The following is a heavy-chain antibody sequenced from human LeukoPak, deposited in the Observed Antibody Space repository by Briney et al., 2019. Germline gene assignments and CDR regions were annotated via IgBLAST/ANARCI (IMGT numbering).Heavy chain of an antibody. V-gene: IGHV4-38-2*01. D-gene: IGHD3-22*01. Sequence: AETLSLTCALSGYSISSGYYWGWIRQPPGKGLEWIGSIYHSGSTYYNPSLKSRASISVDTSKNQFSLKPSSVTAADTAVYYCATNTMIVYSRFDPWGQGTLVTVSS. CDR3: ATNTMIVYSRFDP. CDR1: GYSISSGYY. J-gene: IGHJ5*02. CDR2: IYHSGST.